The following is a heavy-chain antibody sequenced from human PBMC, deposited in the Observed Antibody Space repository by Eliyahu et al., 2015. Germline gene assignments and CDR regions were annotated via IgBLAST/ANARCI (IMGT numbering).Heavy chain of an antibody. D-gene: IGHD1-26*01. CDR1: XYAFISYY. CDR2: INPSGGSI. V-gene: IGHV1-46*01. CDR3: ARVGETDSDLSGTFEY. J-gene: IGHJ4*02. Sequence: QVQLVQSGAEVKXPGAXVKVSCXPXXYAFISYYXHWVRQAPGQGLEWMGVINPSGGSISYSQKXQGRVAMTRDTSTSTIYMELSSLRSEDTAMYYCARVGETDSDLSGTFEYWGQGALVTVSS.